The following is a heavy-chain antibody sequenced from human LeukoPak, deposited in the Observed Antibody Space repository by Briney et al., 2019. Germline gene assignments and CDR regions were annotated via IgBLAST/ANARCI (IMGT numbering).Heavy chain of an antibody. CDR3: ARVIEYYYGSGRAGWFDP. J-gene: IGHJ5*02. V-gene: IGHV4-34*01. CDR2: INHSGST. CDR1: GGSFSGYY. D-gene: IGHD3-10*01. Sequence: SETLSLACAVYGGSFSGYYWSWIRQPPGKGLEWIGEINHSGSTNYNPSLKSRVTISVDTSKNQFSLKLGSVTAADTAVYYCARVIEYYYGSGRAGWFDPWGQGTLVTVSS.